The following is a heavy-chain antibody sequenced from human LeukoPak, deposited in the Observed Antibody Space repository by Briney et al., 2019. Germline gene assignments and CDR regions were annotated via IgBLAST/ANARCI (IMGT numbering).Heavy chain of an antibody. CDR3: ARDPYSGKYGNDYYYYMDV. CDR2: ITSSGTYI. Sequence: PGGSLRLSCAASGFTFSNYNMNWVRQAPGKAMEWVSSITSSGTYIFYADSVKGRFTISRDNAKNSLYLQMDSLGPEDTAVYYCARDPYSGKYGNDYYYYMDVWGKGTTVTISS. J-gene: IGHJ6*03. V-gene: IGHV3-21*01. D-gene: IGHD1-26*01. CDR1: GFTFSNYN.